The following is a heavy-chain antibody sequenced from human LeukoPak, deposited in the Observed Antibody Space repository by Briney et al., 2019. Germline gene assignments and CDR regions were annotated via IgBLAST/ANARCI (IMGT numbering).Heavy chain of an antibody. V-gene: IGHV3-74*01. D-gene: IGHD3-3*01. CDR3: ARNSYYDFWSGLDY. Sequence: GGSLRLSCAASGFTFSSYWMHWVRQAPGKGLVWVSRINTDGSSTSYADSVKGRFTISRDNAKNTLYLQMNSLRAEDTAVYYCARNSYYDFWSGLDYWGQGTLVTVSS. J-gene: IGHJ4*02. CDR2: INTDGSST. CDR1: GFTFSSYW.